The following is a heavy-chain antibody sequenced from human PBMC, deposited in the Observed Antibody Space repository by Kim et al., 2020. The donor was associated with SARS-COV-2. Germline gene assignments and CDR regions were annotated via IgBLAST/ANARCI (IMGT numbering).Heavy chain of an antibody. V-gene: IGHV4-59*01. CDR3: ARSYSSGWINFDY. Sequence: SETLSLTRTVSGGSISSYYWSWIRQPPGKGLEWIGYIYYSGSTNYNPSLKSRVTISVDTSKNQFSLKLSSVTAADTAVYYCARSYSSGWINFDYWGQGTLVTVSS. J-gene: IGHJ4*02. CDR2: IYYSGST. D-gene: IGHD6-19*01. CDR1: GGSISSYY.